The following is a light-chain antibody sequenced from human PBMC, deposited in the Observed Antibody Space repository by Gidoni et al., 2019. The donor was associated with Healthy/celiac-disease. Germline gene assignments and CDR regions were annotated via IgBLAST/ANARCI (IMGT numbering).Light chain of an antibody. CDR1: QSVSSSY. Sequence: EIVLTQSPGTLSLFPGERATLSCRASQSVSSSYLAWYQQKPGQAPRLLIYGASSRATGIPDRFSGSGSGTDFTLTISRLEPEDFAVYYCQQYGSSPSITFGQXTRLEIK. V-gene: IGKV3-20*01. CDR3: QQYGSSPSIT. CDR2: GAS. J-gene: IGKJ5*01.